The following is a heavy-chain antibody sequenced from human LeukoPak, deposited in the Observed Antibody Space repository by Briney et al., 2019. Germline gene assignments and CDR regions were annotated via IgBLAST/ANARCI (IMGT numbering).Heavy chain of an antibody. CDR3: AKWECTRQFYFGY. CDR1: GFSFRDFG. CDR2: TWFDGSQK. V-gene: IGHV3-33*06. D-gene: IGHD1-26*01. Sequence: GGSLRLSCAVSGFSFRDFGFHWVRQAPGKGLEWVAVTWFDGSQKYYADSVKGRFTISRDNSKNTLYLEMNSLRVEDTAVYYCAKWECTRQFYFGYWGQAALVTVSS. J-gene: IGHJ4*02.